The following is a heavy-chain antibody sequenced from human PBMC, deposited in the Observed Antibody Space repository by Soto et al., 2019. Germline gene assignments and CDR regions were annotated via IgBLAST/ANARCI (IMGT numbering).Heavy chain of an antibody. J-gene: IGHJ6*02. CDR2: ISSSGGST. Sequence: GGSLRLSCAASGFTFSSYSMNWVRQAPGKGLEWVSAISSSGGSTYYADSVKGRFTISRDNSKNTLYLQMNSLRAEDTAVYYCAKQDDFWSGYSYYGMDVWGQGTTVTVSS. V-gene: IGHV3-23*01. D-gene: IGHD3-3*01. CDR3: AKQDDFWSGYSYYGMDV. CDR1: GFTFSSYS.